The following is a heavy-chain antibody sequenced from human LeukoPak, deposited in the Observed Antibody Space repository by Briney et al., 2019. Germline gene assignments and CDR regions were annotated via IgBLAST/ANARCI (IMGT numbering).Heavy chain of an antibody. CDR1: GGSISSGDYY. CDR3: ARGGYSSGYYYFDY. J-gene: IGHJ4*02. D-gene: IGHD6-19*01. CDR2: IYYSGST. V-gene: IGHV4-30-4*02. Sequence: PSETLSLTCTVSGGSISSGDYYWSWIRQPPGKGLEWIGYIYYSGSTYYNPSLKSRVTISVDTSKNQFSLKLSSVTAADTAVYYCARGGYSSGYYYFDYWGQGTLVTVSS.